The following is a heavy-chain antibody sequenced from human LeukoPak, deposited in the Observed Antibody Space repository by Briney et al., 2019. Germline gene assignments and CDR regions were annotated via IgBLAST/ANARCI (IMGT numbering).Heavy chain of an antibody. CDR2: VFPGDSDT. D-gene: IGHD6-6*01. J-gene: IGHJ4*02. V-gene: IGHV5-51*01. Sequence: GESLQISCKGSGYSFTSYWIGWVRQMPGKGLEWMGIVFPGDSDTRYSPSFQGQVTVSADKSISTAYLQWSSLKASDTAMYFCARGSSSSFDYWGQGTLVTVSS. CDR1: GYSFTSYW. CDR3: ARGSSSSFDY.